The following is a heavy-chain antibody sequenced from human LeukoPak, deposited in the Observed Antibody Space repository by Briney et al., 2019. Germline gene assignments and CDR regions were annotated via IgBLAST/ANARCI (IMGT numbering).Heavy chain of an antibody. D-gene: IGHD3-10*01. CDR1: GFTFSSYS. CDR3: ARDRVWFGES. Sequence: GGSLRLSCAASGFTFSSYSMNWVRQAPGKGLEWVSSISTSSSYIYYADSVQGRFTISRDNAKNSLFLQMNSLRAEDTAVYYCARDRVWFGESWGQGTLVTVSS. V-gene: IGHV3-21*04. CDR2: ISTSSSYI. J-gene: IGHJ5*02.